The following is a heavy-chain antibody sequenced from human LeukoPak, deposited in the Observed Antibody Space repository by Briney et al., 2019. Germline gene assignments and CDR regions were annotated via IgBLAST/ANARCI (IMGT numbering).Heavy chain of an antibody. J-gene: IGHJ4*02. CDR2: FYSGDTT. D-gene: IGHD3-9*01. Sequence: GRSLRLSCAASGFTVSSTYMSWVRQAPGKGLEWVSVFYSGDTTYYANSVKGRSTISRDNSKNMLYLQMNSLRAEDTAVYYCARRLLTGYYEFWGQGTLVTVSS. CDR1: GFTVSSTY. V-gene: IGHV3-66*01. CDR3: ARRLLTGYYEF.